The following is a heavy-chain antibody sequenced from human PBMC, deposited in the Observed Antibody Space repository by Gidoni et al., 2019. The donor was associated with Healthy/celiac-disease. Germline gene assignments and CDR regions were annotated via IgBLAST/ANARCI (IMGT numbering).Heavy chain of an antibody. V-gene: IGHV2-5*01. J-gene: IGHJ3*02. Sequence: QITLNESGPTLVTPTQPLTLTCTFSAFPLSTSGVGVGWIRQPPGKALEWLALLYWNDDKRYSPSLKSRLTITKDTYKNQVVLTMTNMDPVDTATYYCAHRPIAGRLDANAFDIWGQGTMVTVSS. D-gene: IGHD6-6*01. CDR2: LYWNDDK. CDR1: AFPLSTSGVG. CDR3: AHRPIAGRLDANAFDI.